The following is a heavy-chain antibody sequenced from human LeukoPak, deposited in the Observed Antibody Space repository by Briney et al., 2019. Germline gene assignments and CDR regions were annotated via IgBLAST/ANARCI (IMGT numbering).Heavy chain of an antibody. CDR3: ARGTRFLGVVTAITSPSPSAYGMDV. J-gene: IGHJ6*02. D-gene: IGHD2-21*02. Sequence: SQTLSLTCAISGDSVSGNSAAWNWIRQSPSRGLEWLGRTYYRSKWYNDYAVSVKSRITINPDTSKNQFSLQLNSVTPEDTAVYYCARGTRFLGVVTAITSPSPSAYGMDVWGQGTTVTVSS. CDR1: GDSVSGNSAA. V-gene: IGHV6-1*01. CDR2: TYYRSKWYN.